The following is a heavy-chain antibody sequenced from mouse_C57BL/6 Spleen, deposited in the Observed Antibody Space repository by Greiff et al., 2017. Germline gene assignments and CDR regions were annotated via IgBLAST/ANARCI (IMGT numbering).Heavy chain of an antibody. J-gene: IGHJ4*01. CDR2: INPYNGGT. CDR1: GYTFTDYY. CDR3: ARGDGDDGALDY. D-gene: IGHD2-2*01. Sequence: VQLQQSGPELVKPGASVKISCKASGYTFTDYYMHWVKQSPGKSLEWIGNINPYNGGTSYNQKFKGKATLTVDKSSSTAFMELSSLTSEDSAVYYCARGDGDDGALDYWGQGTSVTVSS. V-gene: IGHV1-26*01.